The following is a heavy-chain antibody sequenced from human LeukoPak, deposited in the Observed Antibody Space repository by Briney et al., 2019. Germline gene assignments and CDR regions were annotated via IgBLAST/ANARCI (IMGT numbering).Heavy chain of an antibody. Sequence: GGSLRLSCGASGFTFTTYAMTWVRQAPGKGLEWVSSITGSGGSTYYGDSVKGRFTISRDNSKNTLYLQMNSLRAEDTAVYYCARGRLQLLLGADFFYYMDVWGKGTTVIISS. CDR2: ITGSGGST. V-gene: IGHV3-23*01. CDR3: ARGRLQLLLGADFFYYMDV. D-gene: IGHD5-18*01. J-gene: IGHJ6*03. CDR1: GFTFTTYA.